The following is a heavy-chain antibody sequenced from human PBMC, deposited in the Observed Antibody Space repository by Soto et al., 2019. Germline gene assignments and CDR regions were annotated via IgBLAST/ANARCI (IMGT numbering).Heavy chain of an antibody. CDR2: ISAYNGNT. D-gene: IGHD3-3*01. J-gene: IGHJ6*02. CDR1: GYTFPSYG. CDR3: AREAYYDFWSGYSYYYYGMDV. V-gene: IGHV1-18*01. Sequence: ASVKVSCKASGYTFPSYGISWVRQAPGQGLEWMGWISAYNGNTNYAQKLQGRVTMTTDTSTSTAYMELRSLRSDDTAVYYCAREAYYDFWSGYSYYYYGMDVWGQGTTVTVSS.